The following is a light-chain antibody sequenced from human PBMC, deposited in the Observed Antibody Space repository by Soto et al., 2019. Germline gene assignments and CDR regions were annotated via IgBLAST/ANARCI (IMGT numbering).Light chain of an antibody. CDR2: DAS. V-gene: IGKV3-11*01. Sequence: EIVLTQSPATLSLSPGERATLSCRASQSISSYLAWYQQKPDQAPGLLIYDASNRATGIPARFSGSGSGTDFTLTISSLEPEDFAVYYCHQRSTWPFTFGTGTKVDIK. CDR1: QSISSY. CDR3: HQRSTWPFT. J-gene: IGKJ3*01.